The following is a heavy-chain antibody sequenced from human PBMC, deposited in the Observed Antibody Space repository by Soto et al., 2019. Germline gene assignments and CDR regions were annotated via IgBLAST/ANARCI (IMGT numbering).Heavy chain of an antibody. D-gene: IGHD3-10*01. CDR2: ISDSGGTT. Sequence: GGSRRLSCAAAGFTFRDYAMSWVRQAPGKGLQWVSGISDSGGTTYYADSVKGRFTISRDNSKNILYLQIKSLRDDDKAMDYCAKDLRYYGSGPSGWFDSWGQGTQVPDSS. J-gene: IGHJ5*01. V-gene: IGHV3-23*01. CDR3: AKDLRYYGSGPSGWFDS. CDR1: GFTFRDYA.